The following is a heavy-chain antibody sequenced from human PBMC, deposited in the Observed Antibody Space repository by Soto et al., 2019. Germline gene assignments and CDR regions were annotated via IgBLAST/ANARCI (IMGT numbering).Heavy chain of an antibody. CDR2: INHSGST. V-gene: IGHV4-34*01. CDR3: ARGEGGDYSEY. Sequence: SETLSLTCAVYGGSFSGYYWSWIRQPPGKGLEWIGEINHSGSTNYNPSLKSRVTISVDTSKNQFSLKLSSVTAADTAVYYCARGEGGDYSEYWGQGTLVTVSS. CDR1: GGSFSGYY. J-gene: IGHJ4*02. D-gene: IGHD1-26*01.